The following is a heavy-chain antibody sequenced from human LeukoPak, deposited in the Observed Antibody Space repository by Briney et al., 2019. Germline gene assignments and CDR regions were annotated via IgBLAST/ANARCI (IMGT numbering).Heavy chain of an antibody. J-gene: IGHJ4*02. V-gene: IGHV3-48*03. CDR1: GFTFGDYV. Sequence: PGRSLRLSCTASGFTFGDYVMNWVRQTPGKGLEWVSYISSSGSTTYYADSVKGRFTISRDNAKNSLFLQMNSLRAEDTAVYFCARMFEFWGQGTLVTVSS. CDR3: ARMFEF. CDR2: ISSSGSTT.